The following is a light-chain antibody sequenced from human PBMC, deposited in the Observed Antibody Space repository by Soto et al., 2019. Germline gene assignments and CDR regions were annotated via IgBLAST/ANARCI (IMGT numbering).Light chain of an antibody. CDR3: NSYTSTSTVV. CDR1: SSDVGGSNY. Sequence: QSALTQPASVSGSPGQSITISCTGTSSDVGGSNYVSWYQQHPGKAPKLMIYDVSNRPSGVSNRFSGSKSGNTASLTISGLQAEDEADYYCNSYTSTSTVVFGGGTKVTVL. V-gene: IGLV2-14*01. J-gene: IGLJ2*01. CDR2: DVS.